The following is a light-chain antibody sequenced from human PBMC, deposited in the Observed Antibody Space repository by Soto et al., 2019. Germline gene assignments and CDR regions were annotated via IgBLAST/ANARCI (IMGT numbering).Light chain of an antibody. Sequence: VMTQSPDTLSVSPGERATLSCRASETVRSNLAWYQQKPGQAPRLLIYAASTRATGIPARFIGNGSGTEFTLTISRLEPEDFAVYYCQQYGSSPSWTFGQGTKVDIK. J-gene: IGKJ1*01. CDR1: ETVRSN. V-gene: IGKV3-20*01. CDR3: QQYGSSPSWT. CDR2: AAS.